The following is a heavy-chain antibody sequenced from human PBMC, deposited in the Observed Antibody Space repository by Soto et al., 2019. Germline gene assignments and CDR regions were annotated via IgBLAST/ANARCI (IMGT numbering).Heavy chain of an antibody. Sequence: EVQLVESGGGLVQPGGSLKLSCAASGLTFSGSAIHWVRQASGKGLEWVGRIRSKANSYATAYAASVKGRFTISRDDSKNTAYLQMNSLKTEDTAVYYCTRISGYLYNYYGMYVWGQGTTVTVSS. D-gene: IGHD5-12*01. V-gene: IGHV3-73*02. CDR3: TRISGYLYNYYGMYV. CDR2: IRSKANSYAT. J-gene: IGHJ6*02. CDR1: GLTFSGSA.